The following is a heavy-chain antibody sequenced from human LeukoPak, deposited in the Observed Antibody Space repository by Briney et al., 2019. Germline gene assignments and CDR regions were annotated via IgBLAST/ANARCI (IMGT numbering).Heavy chain of an antibody. V-gene: IGHV5-51*01. CDR3: VRSLPGTLLRGYGMDV. J-gene: IGHJ6*02. D-gene: IGHD3-10*01. CDR1: GYTFTSYW. CDR2: IVPRDSDV. Sequence: GDSLTISCKTSGYTFTSYWIGGVRQTPGKGLECMGVIVPRDSDVRYSPSFQGQVTISADKSTNTAYLHWGSLKASDSAMYYCVRSLPGTLLRGYGMDVWGPGTTVTVS.